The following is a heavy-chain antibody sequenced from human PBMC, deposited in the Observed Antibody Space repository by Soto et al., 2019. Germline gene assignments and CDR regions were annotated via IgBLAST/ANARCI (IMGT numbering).Heavy chain of an antibody. CDR1: GYTFTGYY. CDR2: INTNSGGT. V-gene: IGHV1-2*02. J-gene: IGHJ4*02. CDR3: ARTQTNDY. Sequence: ASVKVSCKASGYTFTGYYIHWVRQAPGQGLEWMGWINTNSGGTNYAQKFQGRVTMTRDTSISTAYMELSRLTSDDTAVYYCARTQTNDYWGQGTLVTVSS.